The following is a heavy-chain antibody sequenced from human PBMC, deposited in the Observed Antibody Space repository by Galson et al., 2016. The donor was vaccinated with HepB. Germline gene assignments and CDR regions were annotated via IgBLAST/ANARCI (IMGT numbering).Heavy chain of an antibody. J-gene: IGHJ4*02. V-gene: IGHV4-34*01. CDR2: INHSGST. CDR3: ARGPRSYYFNY. CDR1: GGSFSGYY. D-gene: IGHD3-16*01. Sequence: SETLSLTCAVYGGSFSGYYWNWIRQSPGKGLEWIGEINHSGSTNYNPSLKSRVTISIDTSENQFSLKLSSLTAADTAVYYCARGPRSYYFNYWGQGTLVTVSS.